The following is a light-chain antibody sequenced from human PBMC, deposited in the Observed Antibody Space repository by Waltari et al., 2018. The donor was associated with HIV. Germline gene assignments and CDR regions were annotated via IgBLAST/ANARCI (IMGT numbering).Light chain of an antibody. CDR3: CAYTVTNTWV. J-gene: IGLJ3*02. V-gene: IGLV2-23*02. CDR1: NSDFAAFNL. Sequence: QSALTQPASVSGSPGQSISFSCTGTNSDFAAFNLASWYQQHPGRVPKVIIYDVNERPSGISPRFSGSKSGNSASLTISGLLPEDEADYYCCAYTVTNTWVFGGGTKVTVV. CDR2: DVN.